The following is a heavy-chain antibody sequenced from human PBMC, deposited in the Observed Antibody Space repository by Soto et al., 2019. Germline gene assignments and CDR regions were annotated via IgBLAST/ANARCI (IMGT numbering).Heavy chain of an antibody. V-gene: IGHV4-59*01. D-gene: IGHD3-9*01. Sequence: SETLSLTCTVSGGSISSYYWSWIRQPPGKGLEGIGYIYYSGSTNYNPTLKSRVTISVDTSKTQISLKLSSVTAADTAVYFCARAHPYDILTGYYFDIWGQGTLVTVSS. CDR3: ARAHPYDILTGYYFDI. CDR2: IYYSGST. J-gene: IGHJ4*02. CDR1: GGSISSYY.